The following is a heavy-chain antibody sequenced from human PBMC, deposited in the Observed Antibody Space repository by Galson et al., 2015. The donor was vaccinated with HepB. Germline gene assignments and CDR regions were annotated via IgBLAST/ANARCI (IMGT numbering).Heavy chain of an antibody. CDR1: GYSSTTYY. CDR2: ISPSGDST. CDR3: ARGNSVDY. Sequence: SVKVSCKASGYSSTTYYIHWVRQAPGQGLEWMGIISPSGDSTNYAQKFQGRVTMTRDTSTTTAFMELSSLTSEDTAVYYCARGNSVDYWGQGTLVSVSS. J-gene: IGHJ4*02. D-gene: IGHD4-23*01. V-gene: IGHV1-46*01.